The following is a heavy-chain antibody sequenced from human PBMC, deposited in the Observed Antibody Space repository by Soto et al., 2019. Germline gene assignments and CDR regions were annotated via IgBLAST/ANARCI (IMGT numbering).Heavy chain of an antibody. J-gene: IGHJ4*02. Sequence: HPGGSLRLSCAASGFTFSSYAMHWVRQAPGKGLEWVAVISYDGSNKYYADSVKGRFTISRDNSKNTLYLQMNSLRAGDTAVYYCARSRGYSGYDYFDYWGQGTLVTVSS. CDR1: GFTFSSYA. CDR3: ARSRGYSGYDYFDY. CDR2: ISYDGSNK. V-gene: IGHV3-30-3*01. D-gene: IGHD5-12*01.